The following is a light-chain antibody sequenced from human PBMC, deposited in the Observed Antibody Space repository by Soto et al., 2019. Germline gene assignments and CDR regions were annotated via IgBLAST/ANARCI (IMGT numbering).Light chain of an antibody. CDR2: EVS. CDR1: SSDVGGYNY. V-gene: IGLV2-14*01. J-gene: IGLJ1*01. CDR3: SSYTSSSTRG. Sequence: QSALTQPASVSGSPGQSITISCTGTSSDVGGYNYVSWYQQHPGKAPKLMIYEVSNRPSGVSNRFSGSKSGNTASLTISGLQAEDEADYSCSSYTSSSTRGFGTGTKLTVL.